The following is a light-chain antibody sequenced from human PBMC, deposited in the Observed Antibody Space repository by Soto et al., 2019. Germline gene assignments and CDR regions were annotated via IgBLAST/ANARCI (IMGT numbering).Light chain of an antibody. V-gene: IGLV1-47*02. Sequence: QSVLIRPRSASGTPGQRVIISCSGSSSNIGSNHVYWYQQFPGTAPKLLIYTNNQRPSGVPDRFSGSKSDTSASLALSGLRSEDEADYYCAAWDDSLSGWVFGGGTKLTVL. CDR1: SSNIGSNH. CDR2: TNN. J-gene: IGLJ3*02. CDR3: AAWDDSLSGWV.